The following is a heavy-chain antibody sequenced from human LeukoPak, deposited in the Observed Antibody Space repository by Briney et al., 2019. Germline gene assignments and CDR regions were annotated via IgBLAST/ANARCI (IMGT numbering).Heavy chain of an antibody. Sequence: PGGSLRLSCAASGLTFSSYAMSWVRQAPGKGLEWVSAISGSGGSTYYADSVKGRFTISRDNSKNTLYLQMNSLRAEDTAVYYCAGREYYYDSRPFDIWGQGTMVTVSS. CDR3: AGREYYYDSRPFDI. V-gene: IGHV3-23*01. D-gene: IGHD3-22*01. CDR1: GLTFSSYA. J-gene: IGHJ3*02. CDR2: ISGSGGST.